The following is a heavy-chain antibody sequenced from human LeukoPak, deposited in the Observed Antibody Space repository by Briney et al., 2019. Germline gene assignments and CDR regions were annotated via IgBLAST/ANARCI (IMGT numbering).Heavy chain of an antibody. CDR1: GFSFSSYA. CDR3: AEVKLYFDN. J-gene: IGHJ4*02. V-gene: IGHV3-23*01. Sequence: GGSLRLSCAASGFSFSSYAMSWVRQAPGKGLEWVSHISHDGGSTYYADSVKGRFTISRDNSRNTLYLQMSSLKDEDTAIYYCAEVKLYFDNWGQGTLVTVSS. CDR2: ISHDGGST.